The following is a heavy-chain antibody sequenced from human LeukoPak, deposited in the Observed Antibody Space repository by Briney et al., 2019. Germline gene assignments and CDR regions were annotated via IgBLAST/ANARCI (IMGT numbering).Heavy chain of an antibody. CDR1: GFSFSSSA. V-gene: IGHV3-7*01. CDR2: IKEDGSEI. D-gene: IGHD4-23*01. Sequence: GGSLRLSCAASGFSFSSSAMSWVRQAPGKGLEWVANIKEDGSEINYVDSVKGRFTISRDNAKNSLFLQMNSLRVEDTAVYYCARDRGYSSFDYWGQGTLVTVSS. J-gene: IGHJ4*02. CDR3: ARDRGYSSFDY.